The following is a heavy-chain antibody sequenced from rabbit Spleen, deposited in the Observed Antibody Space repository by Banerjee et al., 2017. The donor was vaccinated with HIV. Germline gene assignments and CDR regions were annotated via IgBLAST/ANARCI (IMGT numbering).Heavy chain of an antibody. V-gene: IGHV1S45*01. CDR1: GFEFSSYG. D-gene: IGHD1-1*01. CDR3: ARDLVSVIGWNFNL. Sequence: QEQLVESGGGLVQPGGSLKLSCKASGFEFSSYGVSWVRQAPGKGLEWIACINTVTSKSVYASWAKGRFSMSRTSSTTVTLQMTSLTAADTATYFCARDLVSVIGWNFNLWGPGTLVTVS. J-gene: IGHJ4*01. CDR2: INTVTSKS.